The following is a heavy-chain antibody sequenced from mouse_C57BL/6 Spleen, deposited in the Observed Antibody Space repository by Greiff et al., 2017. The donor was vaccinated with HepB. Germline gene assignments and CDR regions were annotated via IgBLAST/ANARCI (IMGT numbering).Heavy chain of an antibody. J-gene: IGHJ1*03. CDR3: TRDYRLYYGSSYGYFDV. V-gene: IGHV5-9-1*02. Sequence: EVKVVESGEGLVKPGGSLKLSCAASGFTFSSYAMSWVRQTPEKRLEWVAYISSGGDYIYYADTVKGRFTISRDNARNTLYLQMSSLKSEDTAMYYCTRDYRLYYGSSYGYFDVWGTGTTVTVSS. D-gene: IGHD1-1*01. CDR1: GFTFSSYA. CDR2: ISSGGDYI.